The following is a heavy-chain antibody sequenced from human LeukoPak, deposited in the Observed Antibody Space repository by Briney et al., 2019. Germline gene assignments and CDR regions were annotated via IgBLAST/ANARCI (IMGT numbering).Heavy chain of an antibody. J-gene: IGHJ4*02. D-gene: IGHD3-10*01. V-gene: IGHV3-23*01. CDR2: ISATGGST. Sequence: GGSLRLSCVGTGFTFSTYAMTWVRQASGKGLEWVSLISATGGSTYYADSVKGRFTISRDDPHNTLYLQMNSLRAEDTAVYFCARGGVDYYGSGTYYLMYYFDYWGQGALVTVSS. CDR1: GFTFSTYA. CDR3: ARGGVDYYGSGTYYLMYYFDY.